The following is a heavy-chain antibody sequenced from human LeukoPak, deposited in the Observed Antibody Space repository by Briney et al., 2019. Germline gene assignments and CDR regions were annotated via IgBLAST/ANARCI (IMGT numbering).Heavy chain of an antibody. J-gene: IGHJ2*01. CDR3: ARGPRQGYCSSTSCYAAAYFDL. D-gene: IGHD2-2*01. Sequence: PSETLSLTCTVSGGSISSSSYYWGWIRQPPGKGLEWIGSIYYSGSTYYNPSLKSRVTISVDTSKNQFSLKLSSVTAADTAVYYCARGPRQGYCSSTSCYAAAYFDLWGRGTLVTVSS. CDR1: GGSISSSSYY. V-gene: IGHV4-39*07. CDR2: IYYSGST.